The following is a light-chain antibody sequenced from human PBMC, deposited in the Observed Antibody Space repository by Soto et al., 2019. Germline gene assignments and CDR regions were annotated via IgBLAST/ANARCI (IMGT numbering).Light chain of an antibody. CDR1: QSVKSN. Sequence: EVVLTQSPATLSVSPGERGTLSCRASQSVKSNLAWYQQKPGQAPRLLIYDASNRATGIPARFSGSGSGTEFTLTISSLEPEDFAVYYCQQRYRWPPITFGQGTRLEIK. J-gene: IGKJ5*01. CDR3: QQRYRWPPIT. CDR2: DAS. V-gene: IGKV3-15*01.